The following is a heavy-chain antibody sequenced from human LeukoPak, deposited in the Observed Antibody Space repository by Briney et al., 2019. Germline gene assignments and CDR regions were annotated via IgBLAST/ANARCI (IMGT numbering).Heavy chain of an antibody. CDR1: GFTFSNYA. J-gene: IGHJ5*02. D-gene: IGHD4-23*01. CDR2: ISGSGGST. CDR3: ARSFGGNWLDP. Sequence: PGGSLRLSCAASGFTFSNYAMSWVRQAPGKGLEWVSVISGSGGSTYYADSVKGRFTISRDNPKNTLYLQMNSLRAEDTAVYYCARSFGGNWLDPWGQGTLVTVSS. V-gene: IGHV3-23*01.